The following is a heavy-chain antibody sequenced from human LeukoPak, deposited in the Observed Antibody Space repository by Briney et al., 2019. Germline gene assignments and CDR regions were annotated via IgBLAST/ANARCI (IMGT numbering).Heavy chain of an antibody. CDR1: GFTFSSYG. V-gene: IGHV3-30*18. CDR2: ISYDGSNK. J-gene: IGHJ4*02. Sequence: PGRSPRLSCAASGFTFSSYGMHWVRQAPGKGLEWVAVISYDGSNKYYADSVKGRFTISRDNSKNTLYLQMNSLRAEDTAVYYCAKDVTPYYWGQGTLVTVSS. D-gene: IGHD2-21*02. CDR3: AKDVTPYY.